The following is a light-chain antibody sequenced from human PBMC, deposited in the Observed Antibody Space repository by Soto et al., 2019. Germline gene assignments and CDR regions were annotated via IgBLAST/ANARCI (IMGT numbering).Light chain of an antibody. CDR2: DVS. V-gene: IGLV2-14*03. CDR3: SSYTSSTTEV. CDR1: SSDVGGYNY. Sequence: QSVLTQPASVSGSPGQSIAISCTGTSSDVGGYNYVSWYQQHPGKAPKLMIYDVSSRPSGVSNRFSGSKSGNTASLTISGLQAGDEADYYCSSYTSSTTEVFGTGPKVTVL. J-gene: IGLJ1*01.